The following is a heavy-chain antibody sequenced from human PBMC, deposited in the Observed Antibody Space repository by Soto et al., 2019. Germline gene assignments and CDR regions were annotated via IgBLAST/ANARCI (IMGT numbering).Heavy chain of an antibody. CDR2: IKSKTDGGTT. CDR3: TTDTTSNRGYYYYGMDV. D-gene: IGHD4-4*01. Sequence: GGSLRLSCAASGFTFSNAWMNWVRQAPGKGLEWVGRIKSKTDGGTTDYAAPVKGRFTISRDDSKNTLYLQMNSLKTEDTAVYYCTTDTTSNRGYYYYGMDVWGQGTTVTVSS. J-gene: IGHJ6*02. CDR1: GFTFSNAW. V-gene: IGHV3-15*07.